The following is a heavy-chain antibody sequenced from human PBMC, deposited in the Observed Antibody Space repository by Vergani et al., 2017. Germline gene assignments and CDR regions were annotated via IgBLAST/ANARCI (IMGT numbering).Heavy chain of an antibody. J-gene: IGHJ3*02. CDR3: ARDALCYCSSTICHDAFDI. CDR2: ISAYNGNT. V-gene: IGHV1-18*01. D-gene: IGHD2-2*01. CDR1: GYTFTSYG. Sequence: QVQLVQSGAEVKMPGASVKVSCTASGYTFTSYGIGWVRQAPGQGLEWMVWISAYNGNTNYAQRLQGRVTMTTDTSTSTSFMELRSLRSDDTALYYCARDALCYCSSTICHDAFDIWGQGTMVTVSS.